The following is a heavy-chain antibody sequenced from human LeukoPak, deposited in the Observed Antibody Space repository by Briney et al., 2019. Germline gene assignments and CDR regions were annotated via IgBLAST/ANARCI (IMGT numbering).Heavy chain of an antibody. CDR1: GFTFSSYA. CDR3: ARDSIITIFGVVTTVLDY. D-gene: IGHD3-3*01. CDR2: ISYDGSNK. V-gene: IGHV3-30-3*01. Sequence: GGSLRLSCAASGFTFSSYAMQWVRQAPGKGLEWVAVISYDGSNKYYADSVKGRFTISRDNSKNTLYLQMNSLRAEDTAVYYCARDSIITIFGVVTTVLDYWGQGTLVTVSS. J-gene: IGHJ4*02.